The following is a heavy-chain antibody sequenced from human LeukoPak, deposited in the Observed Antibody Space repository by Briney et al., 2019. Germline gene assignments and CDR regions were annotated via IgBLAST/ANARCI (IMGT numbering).Heavy chain of an antibody. J-gene: IGHJ4*02. Sequence: GGSLRLSCAASGFTFSSYAMHWVRQAPGKGLEYVSAISSNGGSTYYANSVKGRFTISRDNSKNTLYLQMGSLRAEDMAVYYCARGDREGRTYGSGSYHPMGYWGQGTLVTVSS. D-gene: IGHD3-10*01. CDR3: ARGDREGRTYGSGSYHPMGY. CDR2: ISSNGGST. CDR1: GFTFSSYA. V-gene: IGHV3-64*01.